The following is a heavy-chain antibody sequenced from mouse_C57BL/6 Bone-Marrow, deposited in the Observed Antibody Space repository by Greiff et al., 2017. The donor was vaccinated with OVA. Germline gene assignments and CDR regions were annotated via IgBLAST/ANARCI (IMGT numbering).Heavy chain of an antibody. CDR2: ISYDGSN. J-gene: IGHJ4*01. CDR1: GYSITSGYY. Sequence: EVQLVESGPGLVKPSQSLSLTCSVTGYSITSGYYWNWIRQFPGNKLEWMGYISYDGSNNYNPSLKNRISITRDTSKNQFFLKLNSVTTEDTATYYCARGYGYAMDYWGQGTSVTVSS. V-gene: IGHV3-6*01. D-gene: IGHD1-1*01. CDR3: ARGYGYAMDY.